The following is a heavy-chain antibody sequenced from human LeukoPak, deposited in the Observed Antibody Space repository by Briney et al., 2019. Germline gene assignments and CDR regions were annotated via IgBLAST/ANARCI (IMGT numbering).Heavy chain of an antibody. J-gene: IGHJ4*02. CDR3: ARSPYDSVFR. CDR1: EFTFSSFA. CDR2: ISGSGDST. D-gene: IGHD3-22*01. V-gene: IGHV3-23*01. Sequence: PGGSLRLSCAASEFTFSSFAMTWVRQAPGKGLEWVSSISGSGDSTYYADSVRGRFTISRDNSKDTLFLQMNSLRAEDTAVYYCARSPYDSVFRWGQGTLVTVSS.